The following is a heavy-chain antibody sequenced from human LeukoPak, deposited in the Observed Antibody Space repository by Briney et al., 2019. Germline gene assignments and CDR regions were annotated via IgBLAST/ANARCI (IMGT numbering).Heavy chain of an antibody. CDR3: VAANPTSDY. V-gene: IGHV3-33*08. J-gene: IGHJ4*02. CDR2: IWYDGSNK. Sequence: PGRSLRLSCAASGFTFSSYGMHWVRQAPGKGLEWVAVIWYDGSNKYYADSVKGRFTISRDNSKNTLYLQMNTLRVEDTAVYYCVAANPTSDYWGQGTLVTVSS. CDR1: GFTFSSYG. D-gene: IGHD2-15*01.